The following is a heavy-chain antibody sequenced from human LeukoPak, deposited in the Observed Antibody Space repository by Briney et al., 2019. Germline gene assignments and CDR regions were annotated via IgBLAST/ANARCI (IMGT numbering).Heavy chain of an antibody. CDR3: SRSTWRYTMDV. J-gene: IGHJ6*02. Sequence: PGGSLRLSCSVSGFKFADYDMSWLRQAPGKGLEWVGFIRNTVYGGTIKYAAAVKGRFTIPRDDSKSIAYLQMNSLQSEDTAVYFCSRSTWRYTMDVWGQGTTVTVSS. CDR2: IRNTVYGGTI. V-gene: IGHV3-49*03. D-gene: IGHD5-24*01. CDR1: GFKFADYD.